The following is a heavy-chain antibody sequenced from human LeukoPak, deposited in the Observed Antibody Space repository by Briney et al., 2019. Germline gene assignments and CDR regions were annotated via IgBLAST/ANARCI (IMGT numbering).Heavy chain of an antibody. D-gene: IGHD2-2*01. V-gene: IGHV3-48*04. CDR3: ARMFDCSTTSCAFYFDY. CDR1: GFTFSSYS. Sequence: GGSLRLSCAASGFTFSSYSMNWVRQAPGKGLEWVSYISSNSSTIYYADSVKGRFTISRDNAKNSLYLQMNSLRAEDTAVYFCARMFDCSTTSCAFYFDYWGQGTLVTVSS. CDR2: ISSNSSTI. J-gene: IGHJ4*02.